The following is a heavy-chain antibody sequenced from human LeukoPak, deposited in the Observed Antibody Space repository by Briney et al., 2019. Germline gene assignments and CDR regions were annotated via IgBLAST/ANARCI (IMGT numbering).Heavy chain of an antibody. J-gene: IGHJ4*02. V-gene: IGHV4-34*01. CDR3: ARATETRNDFWSAYYFDY. D-gene: IGHD3-3*01. CDR1: GGSFSGYY. CDR2: IDHSGST. Sequence: SETLSLTCAVYGGSFSGYYWSWIRQPPGKGLEWIGEIDHSGSTNYNPSLKSRVTISVDTSKNQFSLRLSSVTAADTAVYYCARATETRNDFWSAYYFDYWGQGTLVTVSS.